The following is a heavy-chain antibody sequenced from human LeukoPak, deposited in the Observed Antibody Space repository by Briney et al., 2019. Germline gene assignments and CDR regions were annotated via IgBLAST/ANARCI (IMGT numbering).Heavy chain of an antibody. D-gene: IGHD2-21*02. CDR3: ARLYCGGDCYLDY. CDR2: IDNVGGT. V-gene: IGHV3-66*01. CDR1: GFTVSDNH. J-gene: IGHJ4*02. Sequence: GGSLRLSCVASGFTVSDNHVSWVRQAPGKGLEWVSLIDNVGGTYYADSVKGRFTISREHSENTLYLQMNSLRAEDTAVYYCARLYCGGDCYLDYWGQGTLVTVSS.